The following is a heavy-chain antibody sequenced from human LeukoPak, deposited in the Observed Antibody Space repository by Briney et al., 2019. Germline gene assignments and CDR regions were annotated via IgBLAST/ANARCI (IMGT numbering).Heavy chain of an antibody. Sequence: PSETLSLTCTVSGGSISSYYWSWIRQPPGKGLEWIGYIYYSGSTNYNPSLKSRVTISVDTSKNQFSLKLSSVTAADTAVYYCARDRTQLWYDYWGQGTLVTVSS. D-gene: IGHD5-18*01. V-gene: IGHV4-59*12. CDR3: ARDRTQLWYDY. CDR1: GGSISSYY. J-gene: IGHJ4*02. CDR2: IYYSGST.